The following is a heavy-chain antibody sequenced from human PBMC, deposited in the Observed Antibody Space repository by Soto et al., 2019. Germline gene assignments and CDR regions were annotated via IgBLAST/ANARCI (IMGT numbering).Heavy chain of an antibody. D-gene: IGHD4-17*01. V-gene: IGHV4-59*12. CDR1: GGSITTYF. Sequence: PSETLSLTCTVSGGSITTYFWTWMRQPPGKRLEYLGFIHYSGSSHYNPSLQSRVTMSLDTSKNQFSLKLTSVTAADTAVYYCAGEDSGEFLDYFHHWGQGTLVTVSS. CDR2: IHYSGSS. CDR3: AGEDSGEFLDYFHH. J-gene: IGHJ1*01.